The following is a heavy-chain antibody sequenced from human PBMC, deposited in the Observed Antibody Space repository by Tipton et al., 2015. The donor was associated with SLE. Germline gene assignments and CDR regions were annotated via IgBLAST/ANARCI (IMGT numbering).Heavy chain of an antibody. V-gene: IGHV4-39*07. CDR1: GGSISSSSYY. Sequence: TLSLTCTVSGGSISSSSYYWGWIRQPPGKGLEWIGSIYYSGSTNYNPSLKSRVTISVDTSKNQFSLKLSSVTAADTAVYYCARDLGSSSSGYFDLWGRGTLVTVSS. CDR2: IYYSGST. J-gene: IGHJ2*01. CDR3: ARDLGSSSSGYFDL. D-gene: IGHD6-13*01.